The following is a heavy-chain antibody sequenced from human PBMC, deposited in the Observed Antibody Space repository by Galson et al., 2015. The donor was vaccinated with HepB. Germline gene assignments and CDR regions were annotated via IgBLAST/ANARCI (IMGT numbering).Heavy chain of an antibody. CDR1: GFTFSDYA. D-gene: IGHD4-11*01. Sequence: SLRLSCAASGFTFSDYAMTWVRQAPGKGPEWVSSISRTGGNTFNADSVQGRFTISRDTPKNTLHLQMNSLRVDDTAVYYCAKGPRGDYINSPPNWSDTWGQETLVTVSS. CDR2: ISRTGGNT. CDR3: AKGPRGDYINSPPNWSDT. V-gene: IGHV3-23*01. J-gene: IGHJ5*02.